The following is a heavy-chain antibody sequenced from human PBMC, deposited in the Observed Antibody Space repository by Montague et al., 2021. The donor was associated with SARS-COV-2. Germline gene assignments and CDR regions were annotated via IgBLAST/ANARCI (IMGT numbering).Heavy chain of an antibody. J-gene: IGHJ3*02. CDR1: GGSINNYY. CDR3: ARHLAVGTSGFDI. V-gene: IGHV4-59*08. Sequence: SETLSLTCTVSGGSINNYYWSWIRQPPEKGPEWIAFIHYTGSANYNPSLKNRATISVDPYKNQCSLKLTSVTAADAALYYCARHLAVGTSGFDIWGQGTMVTVSS. CDR2: IHYTGSA. D-gene: IGHD6-19*01.